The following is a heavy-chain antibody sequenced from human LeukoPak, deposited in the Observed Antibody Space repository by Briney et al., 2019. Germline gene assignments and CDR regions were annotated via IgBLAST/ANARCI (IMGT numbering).Heavy chain of an antibody. Sequence: GGSLRLSCVASGFAFSNRGMNWVRQAPGKGLEWVSSISSSSSYIYYADSVKGRFTISRDNAKNSLYLQMNSLRAEDTAVYYCARHRYCSSTSCHPVDYWGQGTLVTVSS. J-gene: IGHJ4*02. V-gene: IGHV3-21*01. CDR1: GFAFSNRG. CDR2: ISSSSSYI. D-gene: IGHD2-2*01. CDR3: ARHRYCSSTSCHPVDY.